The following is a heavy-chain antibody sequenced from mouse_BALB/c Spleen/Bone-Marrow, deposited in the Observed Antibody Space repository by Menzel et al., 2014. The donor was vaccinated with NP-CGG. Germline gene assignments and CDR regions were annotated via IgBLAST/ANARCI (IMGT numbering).Heavy chain of an antibody. V-gene: IGHV5-4*02. Sequence: EVHLVESGGGLVKPGGSLKLSCAVSGFTFSDYYMYWVRQNPEKRLEWVATINDGGSYTYYPDSVKGRFTISRGNAKNNLYLQMSSLKSEDTAMYYCARDGNFAMDYWGQGTSVTVSS. J-gene: IGHJ4*01. CDR1: GFTFSDYY. CDR2: INDGGSYT. CDR3: ARDGNFAMDY. D-gene: IGHD2-1*01.